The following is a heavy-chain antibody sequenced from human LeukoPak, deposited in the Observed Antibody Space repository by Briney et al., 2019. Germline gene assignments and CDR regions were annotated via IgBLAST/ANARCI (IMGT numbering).Heavy chain of an antibody. D-gene: IGHD3-3*01. CDR3: VSGVDSAKLGY. Sequence: SETLSLTCAVSGGSFSGYYCNWIRQPPGKGLGWIVELHPSGSTSYNTSLRSRLTISMDTSKNQCSLKLTSVTAADTAMYFCVSGVDSAKLGYWGQGTLVTVSS. J-gene: IGHJ4*02. V-gene: IGHV4-34*01. CDR2: LHPSGST. CDR1: GGSFSGYY.